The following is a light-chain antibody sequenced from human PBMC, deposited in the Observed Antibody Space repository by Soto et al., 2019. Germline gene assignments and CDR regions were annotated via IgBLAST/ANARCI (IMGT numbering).Light chain of an antibody. Sequence: EIVMTQSPATLSVSPGERATLSCRASQSVSSNLAWYQQKPGQAPRLLIDGASNRATGIPARFSGSGSGTEFTLTISRLEPEDFAAYYCQQYGSSPRTFGQGTKVDIK. V-gene: IGKV3D-15*01. CDR2: GAS. CDR3: QQYGSSPRT. J-gene: IGKJ1*01. CDR1: QSVSSN.